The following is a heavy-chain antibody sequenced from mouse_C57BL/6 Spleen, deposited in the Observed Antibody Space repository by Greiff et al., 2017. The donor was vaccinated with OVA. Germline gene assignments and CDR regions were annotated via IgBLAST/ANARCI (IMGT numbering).Heavy chain of an antibody. CDR2: IDPSDSYT. J-gene: IGHJ1*03. CDR3: ARRGNYYGSSRYWYFDV. CDR1: GYTFTSYW. V-gene: IGHV1-59*01. D-gene: IGHD1-1*01. Sequence: QVQLQQPGAELVRPGTSVKLSCKASGYTFTSYWMHWVKQRPGQGLEWIGVIDPSDSYTTYNQKFKGKATLTVDTSSSTAYMQLSSLTSEDSAVYYCARRGNYYGSSRYWYFDVWGTGTTVTVSS.